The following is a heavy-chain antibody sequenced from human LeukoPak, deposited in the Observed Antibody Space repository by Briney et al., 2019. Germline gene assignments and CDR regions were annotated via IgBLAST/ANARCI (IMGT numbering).Heavy chain of an antibody. Sequence: ASVKVSCKACGYTFTGYYMHWVRQAPGQGLEWMGWINPNSGGTNYAQKFQGWVTMTRDTSISTAYMELSRLRSDDTAVYYCARALRYFDSTFHYWGQGTLVTVSS. D-gene: IGHD3-9*01. J-gene: IGHJ4*02. V-gene: IGHV1-2*04. CDR2: INPNSGGT. CDR1: GYTFTGYY. CDR3: ARALRYFDSTFHY.